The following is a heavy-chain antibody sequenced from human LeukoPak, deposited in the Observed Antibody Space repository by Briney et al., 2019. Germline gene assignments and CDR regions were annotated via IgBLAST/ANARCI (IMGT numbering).Heavy chain of an antibody. Sequence: QPGGSLRLSCAASGFTFSSHDMHWVRQTTGTGLEWVSGIGTAGDPYYLDSVKGRFTISRENAKNSLYLQMNSLRAGDTAVYYCARSRTLWGAFDIWGQGTMVTVSS. J-gene: IGHJ3*02. V-gene: IGHV3-13*05. CDR2: IGTAGDP. CDR1: GFTFSSHD. D-gene: IGHD2-21*01. CDR3: ARSRTLWGAFDI.